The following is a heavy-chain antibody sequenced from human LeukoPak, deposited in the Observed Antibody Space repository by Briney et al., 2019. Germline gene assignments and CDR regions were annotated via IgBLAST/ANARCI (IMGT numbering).Heavy chain of an antibody. CDR2: IYHTGST. D-gene: IGHD2-2*02. J-gene: IGHJ4*02. CDR3: ARVVGYTNFHS. CDR1: GFTFSSYAM. V-gene: IGHV4-4*02. Sequence: PGGSLRLSCAASGFTFSSYAMSWVRQPLGKGLEWIGEIYHTGSTNYNPSLESRVTISVDKSKSHFSLKVTSVTAADTAIYYCARVVGYTNFHSWGQGALVTVSS.